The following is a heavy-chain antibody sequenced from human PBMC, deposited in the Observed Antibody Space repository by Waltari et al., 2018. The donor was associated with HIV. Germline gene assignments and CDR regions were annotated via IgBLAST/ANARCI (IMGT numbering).Heavy chain of an antibody. Sequence: QMQLVQSGPEVKKPGTPVKVSCTASGFTFTSSAIQWVRQARGQRLEWIGWIVVGSGNTNYAQKFQERVTITRDMSTSTAYMELSSLRSEDTAVYYCAADHYYDSSLVPQHGMDVWGQGTTVTVSS. D-gene: IGHD3-22*01. CDR2: IVVGSGNT. CDR1: GFTFTSSA. CDR3: AADHYYDSSLVPQHGMDV. J-gene: IGHJ6*02. V-gene: IGHV1-58*02.